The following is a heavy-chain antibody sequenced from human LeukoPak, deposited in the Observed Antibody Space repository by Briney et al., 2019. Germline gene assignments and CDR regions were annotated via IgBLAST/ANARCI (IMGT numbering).Heavy chain of an antibody. V-gene: IGHV3-30-3*01. J-gene: IGHJ4*02. CDR1: GFTFSSYA. CDR2: ISYDGTNK. D-gene: IGHD4-17*01. Sequence: GGSLRLSCADSGFTFSSYAMDWVRQAPGKGLEWVAVISYDGTNKYYADSVKGRFTISRDNSKNTLYLQVKSLRAEDTAVYYCARDAYGDGVGGYFDYWGQGTLVTVSS. CDR3: ARDAYGDGVGGYFDY.